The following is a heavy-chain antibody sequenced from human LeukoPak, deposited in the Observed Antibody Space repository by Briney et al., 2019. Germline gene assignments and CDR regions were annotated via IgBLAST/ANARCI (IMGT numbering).Heavy chain of an antibody. Sequence: SETLSLTCAVYGGSFSGYYWSWIRQPPGKGLEWIGEINHSGSTNYNPSLKSRVTISVDTSKNQFSLKLSSVTAADTAMYYCARGPGRIRSQKAFDIWGQGTMVTVSS. D-gene: IGHD3-3*01. J-gene: IGHJ3*02. CDR3: ARGPGRIRSQKAFDI. V-gene: IGHV4-34*01. CDR1: GGSFSGYY. CDR2: INHSGST.